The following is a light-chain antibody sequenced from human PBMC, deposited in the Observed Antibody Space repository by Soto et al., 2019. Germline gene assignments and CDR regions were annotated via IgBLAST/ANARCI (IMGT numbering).Light chain of an antibody. V-gene: IGKV1-9*01. CDR3: LHRNSYSPET. J-gene: IGKJ3*01. CDR2: AAS. CDR1: QGISSY. Sequence: DIQLTQSPSFPSASVGDRVTITCRASQGISSYLAWYQQKPGKAPKLLIFAASTLQNGVPSRFSGSGSGTEFTLTISSLQPEDCATYYCLHRNSYSPETFGPGTKVDIK.